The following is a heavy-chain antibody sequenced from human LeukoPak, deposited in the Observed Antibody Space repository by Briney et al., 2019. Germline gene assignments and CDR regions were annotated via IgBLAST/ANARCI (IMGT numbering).Heavy chain of an antibody. Sequence: SETLSLTCTVSGGSTSSSSYYWGWIRQPPGKGLEWIGSIYYSGSTYYNPSLKSRVTISVDTSKNQFSLKLSSVTAADTAVYYCASPRSGYKGGGHAFDIWGQGTMVTVSS. J-gene: IGHJ3*02. CDR3: ASPRSGYKGGGHAFDI. D-gene: IGHD3-3*01. CDR2: IYYSGST. V-gene: IGHV4-39*01. CDR1: GGSTSSSSYY.